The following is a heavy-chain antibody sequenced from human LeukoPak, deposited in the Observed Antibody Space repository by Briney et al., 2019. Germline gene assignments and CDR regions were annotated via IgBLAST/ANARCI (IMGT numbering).Heavy chain of an antibody. CDR2: ISYDGSNK. CDR1: GFTFSSYA. V-gene: IGHV3-30-3*01. CDR3: VRDVAPSGTVWFDS. Sequence: GGSLRLSCAASGFTFSSYAMHWVRQAPGKGLEWVAVISYDGSNKYYADSVKGRFTISRDNSKNTLYLQMNSLRAEDTAMYYCVRDVAPSGTVWFDSWGQGTLVTVSS. D-gene: IGHD6-13*01. J-gene: IGHJ5*01.